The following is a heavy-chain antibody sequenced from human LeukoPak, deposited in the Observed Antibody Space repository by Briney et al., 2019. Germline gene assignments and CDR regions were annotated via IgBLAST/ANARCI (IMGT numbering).Heavy chain of an antibody. D-gene: IGHD1-1*01. Sequence: PSETLSLTCSVSDYSISSGYYWGWIRQPPGKGLEWIGSIYHTGRTHHNPSLKSRVTISVDTSKNQFSLKLKSVTAADTAVYYCARERWNDVSVQPIDYWGQGTLVTVSS. CDR3: ARERWNDVSVQPIDY. V-gene: IGHV4-38-2*02. CDR1: DYSISSGYY. CDR2: IYHTGRT. J-gene: IGHJ4*02.